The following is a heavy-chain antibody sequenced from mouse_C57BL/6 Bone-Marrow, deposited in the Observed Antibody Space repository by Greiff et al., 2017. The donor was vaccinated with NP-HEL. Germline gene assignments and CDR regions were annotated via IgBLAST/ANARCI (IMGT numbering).Heavy chain of an antibody. CDR2: IHPNSGST. V-gene: IGHV1-64*01. D-gene: IGHD2-5*01. J-gene: IGHJ3*01. CDR3: ARSLYSNPFAY. Sequence: QVHVKQSGAELVKPGASVKLSCKASGYTFTSYWMHWVKQRPGQGLEWIGMIHPNSGSTNYNEKFKSKATLTVDKSSSTAYMQLSSLTSEDSAVYYCARSLYSNPFAYWGQGTLVTVSA. CDR1: GYTFTSYW.